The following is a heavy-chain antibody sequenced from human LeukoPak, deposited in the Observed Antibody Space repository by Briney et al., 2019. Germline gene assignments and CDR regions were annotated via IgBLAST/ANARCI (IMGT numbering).Heavy chain of an antibody. Sequence: GGSLRLSCAASGFTFSDYYMSWIRQAPGKGLEWVANIKQDGSEKYYVDSVKGRFTISRDNAKNSLYLQMNSLRAEDTAVYYCARDGSGSYGFDYWGQGTLVTVSS. V-gene: IGHV3-7*01. CDR2: IKQDGSEK. J-gene: IGHJ4*02. CDR1: GFTFSDYY. D-gene: IGHD1-26*01. CDR3: ARDGSGSYGFDY.